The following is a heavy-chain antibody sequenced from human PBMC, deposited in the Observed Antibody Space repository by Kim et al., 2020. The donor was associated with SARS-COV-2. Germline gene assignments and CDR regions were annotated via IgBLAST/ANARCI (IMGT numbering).Heavy chain of an antibody. J-gene: IGHJ6*02. V-gene: IGHV4-59*13. CDR1: GGSISSYY. CDR3: ARAGIAVAEGLGDYYYYGMDV. Sequence: SETLSLTCTVSGGSISSYYWSWIRQPPGKGLEWIGYIYYSGSTNYNPSLKSRVTISVDTSKNQFSLKLSSVTAADTAVYYCARAGIAVAEGLGDYYYYGMDVWGQGTTVTVSS. D-gene: IGHD6-19*01. CDR2: IYYSGST.